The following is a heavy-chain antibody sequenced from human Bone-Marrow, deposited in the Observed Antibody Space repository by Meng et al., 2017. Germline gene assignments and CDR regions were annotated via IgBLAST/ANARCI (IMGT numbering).Heavy chain of an antibody. CDR3: STPYDSSGYYYVDNWYFDL. CDR2: ISSSSSYI. CDR1: GFTFSSYS. Sequence: GESLKISCAASGFTFSSYSMNWVRQAPGKGLEWVSSISSSSSYIYYADSVKGRFTISRDNAKNSLYLQMNSLRAEDTAVYYCSTPYDSSGYYYVDNWYFDLWGRGTLVTVSS. D-gene: IGHD3-22*01. J-gene: IGHJ2*01. V-gene: IGHV3-21*01.